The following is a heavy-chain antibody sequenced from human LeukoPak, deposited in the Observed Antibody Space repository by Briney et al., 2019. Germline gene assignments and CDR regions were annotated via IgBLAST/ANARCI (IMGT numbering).Heavy chain of an antibody. CDR1: GDSITSYY. V-gene: IGHV4-59*08. CDR3: ARKGSNWSTQFDY. J-gene: IGHJ4*02. Sequence: PSKTLSLTCTVSGDSITSYYWSWIRQPPGKGLEWIGYVYYSGSTSYNPSLKSRVTISVDTSKKQFSLRLSSVTAADTALYYCARKGSNWSTQFDYWGQGTLVTVSS. D-gene: IGHD6-13*01. CDR2: VYYSGST.